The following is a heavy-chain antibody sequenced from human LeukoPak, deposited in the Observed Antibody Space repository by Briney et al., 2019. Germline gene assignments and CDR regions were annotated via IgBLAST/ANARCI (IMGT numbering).Heavy chain of an antibody. D-gene: IGHD6-19*01. CDR3: ARESRYSSGENYFDY. V-gene: IGHV3-48*03. CDR2: ISSSVSTI. Sequence: GGSLRLSCAASGFTFSSYEMNWVRQAPGKGLEGVSYISSSVSTIYYADSVKGRVTNYRDNAKNSLYLQMNSLRAEDTAVYYCARESRYSSGENYFDYWGQGTLVTVSS. J-gene: IGHJ4*02. CDR1: GFTFSSYE.